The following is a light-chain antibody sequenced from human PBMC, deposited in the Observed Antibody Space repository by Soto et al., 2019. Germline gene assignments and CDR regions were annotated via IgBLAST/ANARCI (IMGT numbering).Light chain of an antibody. Sequence: QSVLTQPPSASGSPGQSVTISCTGTSSDVGGYNYVSWYQQHPGKAPKLMIYEVSKRPSGVPDRFSGSKSGNTASLTVSGLQAEDEADYYCSSYAGSNNSLYVLGNGTKVTVL. CDR3: SSYAGSNNSLYV. CDR2: EVS. CDR1: SSDVGGYNY. J-gene: IGLJ1*01. V-gene: IGLV2-8*01.